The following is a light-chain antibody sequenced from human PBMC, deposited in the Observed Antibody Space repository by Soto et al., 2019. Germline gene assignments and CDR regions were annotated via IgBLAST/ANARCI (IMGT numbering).Light chain of an antibody. Sequence: QSVLTQSRSVSGSPGQSVTISCTGTSSDVGGYNFVSWFQQYPGKAPKLIIYDVTKRPSGVPDRFSGSKSGSTASLTISGLQTGDEADYYCCSYAGGYTHVFGTGTKVTVL. J-gene: IGLJ1*01. CDR3: CSYAGGYTHV. V-gene: IGLV2-11*01. CDR2: DVT. CDR1: SSDVGGYNF.